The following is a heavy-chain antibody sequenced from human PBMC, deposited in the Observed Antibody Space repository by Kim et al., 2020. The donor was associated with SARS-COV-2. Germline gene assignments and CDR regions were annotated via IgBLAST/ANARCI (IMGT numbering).Heavy chain of an antibody. J-gene: IGHJ5*02. CDR1: GDSVSRNSAT. V-gene: IGHV6-1*01. D-gene: IGHD6-19*01. Sequence: SQTLSLTCAFSGDSVSRNSATCNWIRQSPSRGLEWLGRTYYRSKWYNDYAVSVKSRITINPDTSKNLCSLHLNSVTPDDTAVYYCARGLNWFDPWGQGTLVTVYS. CDR2: TYYRSKWYN. CDR3: ARGLNWFDP.